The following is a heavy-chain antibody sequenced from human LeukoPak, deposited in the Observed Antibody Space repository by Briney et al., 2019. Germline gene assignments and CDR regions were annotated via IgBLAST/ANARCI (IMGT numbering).Heavy chain of an antibody. CDR3: AREPSNRDWYFDL. D-gene: IGHD1-14*01. Sequence: GGSLRLSCAASGVTFSTYLMSWVRQAPGKGLEWVANIKQDGSEKYYVDSVKGRFTISRDNAKNSLYLQMSGLRAEDTAVYYCAREPSNRDWYFDLWGRGTLVTVSS. CDR2: IKQDGSEK. CDR1: GVTFSTYL. J-gene: IGHJ2*01. V-gene: IGHV3-7*01.